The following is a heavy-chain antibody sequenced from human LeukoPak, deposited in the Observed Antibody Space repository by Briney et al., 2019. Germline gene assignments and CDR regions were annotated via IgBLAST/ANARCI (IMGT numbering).Heavy chain of an antibody. J-gene: IGHJ4*02. CDR2: IYPGDSDT. V-gene: IGHV5-51*01. CDR1: GYSFTSYW. CDR3: ARTKDIVTTPKRVGFDY. Sequence: GESLKISCKGSGYSFTSYWIGWVRQMPGKGLEWMGIIYPGDSDTRYSPSFQGQVTISADKSISTAYLQWSSLKASDTAMYYCARTKDIVTTPKRVGFDYWGQGTLVTVSS. D-gene: IGHD5-12*01.